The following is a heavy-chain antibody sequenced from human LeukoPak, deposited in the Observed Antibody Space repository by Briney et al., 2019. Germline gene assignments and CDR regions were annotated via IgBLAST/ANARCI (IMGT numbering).Heavy chain of an antibody. J-gene: IGHJ5*02. CDR2: INTNTGNP. D-gene: IGHD1-20*01. Sequence: ASVKVSCKASGYTFTSYATNWVRQAPGQGLEWMGWINTNTGNPTYAQGFTGRFVFSLDTSVSTAYLQISSLKAEDTAVYYCARDKNHNWKTPNWFDPWGQGTLVTVSS. V-gene: IGHV7-4-1*02. CDR3: ARDKNHNWKTPNWFDP. CDR1: GYTFTSYA.